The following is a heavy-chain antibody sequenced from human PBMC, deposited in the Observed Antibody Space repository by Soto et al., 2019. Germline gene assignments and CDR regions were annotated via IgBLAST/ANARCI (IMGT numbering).Heavy chain of an antibody. V-gene: IGHV4-39*01. D-gene: IGHD5-12*01. J-gene: IGHJ6*03. CDR2: IDYSGST. CDR1: GGSISSSSYY. CDR3: ASFAGSSYYNYYMDV. Sequence: QLQLQESGPGLVKPSETLSLTCTVSGGSISSSSYYWGWLRQPPGKGLEWIGTIDYSGSTWYSPSLKSRVTVSVDTSKNQFSLKLSSVTAADTVVYYCASFAGSSYYNYYMDVWGKGTTVTGSS.